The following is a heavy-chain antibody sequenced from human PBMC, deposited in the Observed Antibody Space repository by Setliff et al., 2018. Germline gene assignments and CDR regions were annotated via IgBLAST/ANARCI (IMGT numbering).Heavy chain of an antibody. D-gene: IGHD3-3*01. Sequence: PSETLSLTCTVSGGSISSHYWSWIRQPPGKGLEWIGEINHSGSTNYNPSLKSRVTISVDTSKNQFSLNLSSVTAADTAVYYCARMSGFQYMDVWGKGTTVTVSS. CDR1: GGSISSHY. CDR3: ARMSGFQYMDV. V-gene: IGHV4-59*11. CDR2: INHSGST. J-gene: IGHJ6*03.